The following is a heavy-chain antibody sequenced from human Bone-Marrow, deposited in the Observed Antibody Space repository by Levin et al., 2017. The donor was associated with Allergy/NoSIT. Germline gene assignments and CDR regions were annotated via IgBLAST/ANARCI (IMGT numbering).Heavy chain of an antibody. J-gene: IGHJ5*02. CDR2: IWYDGSNK. CDR3: ARSEGGIAAAGSLRVDP. V-gene: IGHV3-33*01. CDR1: GFTFSSYG. D-gene: IGHD6-13*01. Sequence: GSLRLSCAASGFTFSSYGMHWVRQAPGKGLEWVAVIWYDGSNKYYADSVKGRFTISRDNSKNTLYLQMYSLRAEDTAVYYCARSEGGIAAAGSLRVDPWGQGTLVTVSS.